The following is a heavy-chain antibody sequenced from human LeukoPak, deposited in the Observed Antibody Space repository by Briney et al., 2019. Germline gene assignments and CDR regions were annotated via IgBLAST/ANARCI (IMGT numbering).Heavy chain of an antibody. CDR1: GGSISSYY. Sequence: SETLSLTCTVSGGSISSYYWSWIRQPPGKGLEWIGYIYYSGSTNYNPSLKSRVTISVDTSKNQFSLKLSSVTAADTTVYYCAREQWLVPGYGMDVWGQGTTVTVSS. CDR2: IYYSGST. J-gene: IGHJ6*02. CDR3: AREQWLVPGYGMDV. V-gene: IGHV4-59*01. D-gene: IGHD6-19*01.